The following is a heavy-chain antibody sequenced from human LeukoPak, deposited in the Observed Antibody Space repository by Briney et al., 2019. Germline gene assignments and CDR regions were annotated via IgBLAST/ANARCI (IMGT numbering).Heavy chain of an antibody. Sequence: ASVKVSCKASGYTFTSYAMHWVRQAPGQRLEWMGWINAGNGNTKYSQKFQGRVTITRDTSASTAYMELSSLRSEDTAVYYCARDWRRSYCSSTSCSHLGIWGQGTLVTVSS. CDR3: ARDWRRSYCSSTSCSHLGI. CDR2: INAGNGNT. CDR1: GYTFTSYA. J-gene: IGHJ4*02. V-gene: IGHV1-3*01. D-gene: IGHD2-2*01.